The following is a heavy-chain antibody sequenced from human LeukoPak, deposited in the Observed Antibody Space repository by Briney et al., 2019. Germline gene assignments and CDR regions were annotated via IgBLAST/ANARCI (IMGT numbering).Heavy chain of an antibody. CDR3: ARDLYSGLIAYAFDI. V-gene: IGHV3-30*04. D-gene: IGHD5-12*01. CDR1: GFTFSSYE. CDR2: ISYDGSNK. Sequence: GGSLRLSCAASGFTFSSYEMNWVRQAPGKGLEWVTIISYDGSNKYYADSVKGRFTISRDNSKNTLYLQLNSLRTEDTAVYYCARDLYSGLIAYAFDIWGQGTMVTVSS. J-gene: IGHJ3*02.